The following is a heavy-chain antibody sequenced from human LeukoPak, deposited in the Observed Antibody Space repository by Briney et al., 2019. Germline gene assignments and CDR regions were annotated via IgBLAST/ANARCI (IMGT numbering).Heavy chain of an antibody. CDR3: ARRRGDFWSDYYAFDY. CDR2: INHSGST. V-gene: IGHV4-34*01. CDR1: GGSFSGYY. Sequence: PSETLSLTCAVYGGSFSGYYWSWIRQPPGKGLEWIGEINHSGSTNYNPSLTSRVTISLDTSKNQFSLKLSSVTAADTAVYYCARRRGDFWSDYYAFDYWGQGTLVTISS. J-gene: IGHJ4*02. D-gene: IGHD3-3*01.